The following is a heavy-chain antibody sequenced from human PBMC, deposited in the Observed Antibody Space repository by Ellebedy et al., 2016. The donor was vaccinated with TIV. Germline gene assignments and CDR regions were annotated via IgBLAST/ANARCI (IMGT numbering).Heavy chain of an antibody. Sequence: GGSLRLSXAASGLTFSPYGMHWVRQAPGEGLESVAVISYDGSNTYYADSVKGRFTISRDNSKNTLYLQLNSLRVDDTAVYYCAKERGGYCSGGGCYSDYYYYGIDVWGQGTTVTVSS. V-gene: IGHV3-30*18. CDR1: GLTFSPYG. CDR2: ISYDGSNT. J-gene: IGHJ6*02. CDR3: AKERGGYCSGGGCYSDYYYYGIDV. D-gene: IGHD2-15*01.